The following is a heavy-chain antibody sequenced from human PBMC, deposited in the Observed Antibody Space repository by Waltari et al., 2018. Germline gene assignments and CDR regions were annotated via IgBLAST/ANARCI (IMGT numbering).Heavy chain of an antibody. V-gene: IGHV3-33*01. Sequence: VQLVESGGDVVQPGRSLRLSGSKSGFTFNNYGMTWVRQAPGKGLGWVAVIRNDGSDKFYADSVKGRFSISRDNSKNTLYLQMNSLRVEDTAFCYCARAEEGVVITLGAFDVWGQGTKVTVSS. D-gene: IGHD3-22*01. CDR2: IRNDGSDK. J-gene: IGHJ3*01. CDR1: GFTFNNYG. CDR3: ARAEEGVVITLGAFDV.